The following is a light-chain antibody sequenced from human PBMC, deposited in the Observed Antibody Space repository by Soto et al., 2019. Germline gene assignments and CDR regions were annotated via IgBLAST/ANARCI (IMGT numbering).Light chain of an antibody. CDR2: EGS. CDR3: CSYARGSTYV. Sequence: QSALTQPASVSGSPGQSITISCTGTSGDVGTYNLVSWYEQHPGKAPKLMIYEGSKRPSGVSNRVSGSKSGNTASLTISGLQAEDEADYYCCSYARGSTYVFGTGTKVTVL. J-gene: IGLJ1*01. V-gene: IGLV2-23*01. CDR1: SGDVGTYNL.